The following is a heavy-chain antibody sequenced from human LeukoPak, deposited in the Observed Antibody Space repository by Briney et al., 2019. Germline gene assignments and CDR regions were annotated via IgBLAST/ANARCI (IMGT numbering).Heavy chain of an antibody. J-gene: IGHJ4*02. D-gene: IGHD2-2*01. Sequence: GASVKVSCKASGYTFTGYYMHWVRQAPGQGLEWMGWINPNSGGTNYAQKFQGRVTMTRDTSISTAYMELSRLRSDDTAVYYCARSVDCSSTSCYDYWGQGTLVTVSS. CDR1: GYTFTGYY. V-gene: IGHV1-2*02. CDR2: INPNSGGT. CDR3: ARSVDCSSTSCYDY.